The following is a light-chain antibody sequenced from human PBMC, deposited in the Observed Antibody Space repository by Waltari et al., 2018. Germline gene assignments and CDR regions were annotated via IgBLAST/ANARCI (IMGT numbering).Light chain of an antibody. Sequence: DIVMTQSPDSLAVSLGERATINCKSSQSVLYSSNNKNYLTWYQQKPGQPPQLLIYWASTRESGVPDRFSGSGSGTDFTLTISSLQAEDVALYYCHQYYSSLPTFGQGTKVEIK. CDR2: WAS. V-gene: IGKV4-1*01. CDR1: QSVLYSSNNKNY. CDR3: HQYYSSLPT. J-gene: IGKJ1*01.